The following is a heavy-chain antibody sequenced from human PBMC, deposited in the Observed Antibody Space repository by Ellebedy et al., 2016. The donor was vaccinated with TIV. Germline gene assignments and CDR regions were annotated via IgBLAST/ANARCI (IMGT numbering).Heavy chain of an antibody. CDR3: ARYPGGGGDYGDNWFDP. CDR2: IYKNGGT. CDR1: GFTVSDYF. J-gene: IGHJ5*02. V-gene: IGHV3-66*01. Sequence: GGSLRLSCAASGFTVSDYFMTWVRQAPGKGLEWVSVIYKNGGTNYTESVNGRFTITRDDSKNTLYLQMNSLRAEDTAVYYCARYPGGGGDYGDNWFDPWGQGTLVTVSS. D-gene: IGHD3-10*01.